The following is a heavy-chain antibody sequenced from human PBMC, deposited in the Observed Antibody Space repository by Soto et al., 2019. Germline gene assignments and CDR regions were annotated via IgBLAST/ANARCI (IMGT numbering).Heavy chain of an antibody. CDR1: GYTFTGYY. Sequence: ASVKVSCKASGYTFTGYYMHWVRQAPGQWLEWMGWINPNSGGTNYEQKFQGWVTMTRDTSISTAYMELSRLSSDDTAVYYCARAGSGWYEGFEYWGQGTLVTVSS. CDR3: ARAGSGWYEGFEY. J-gene: IGHJ4*02. V-gene: IGHV1-2*04. CDR2: INPNSGGT. D-gene: IGHD6-19*01.